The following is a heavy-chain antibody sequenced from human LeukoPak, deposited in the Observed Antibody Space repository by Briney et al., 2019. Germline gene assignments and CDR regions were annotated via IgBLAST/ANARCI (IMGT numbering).Heavy chain of an antibody. CDR3: ARSASKITPGYIGGGSGWYAY. Sequence: ASVKVSCKASGYTFTSYGISWVRQAPGQGLEWMGWINPNSGGTNYAQKFQGRVTMTRDTSISTAYMELSRLRSDDTAVYYCARSASKITPGYIGGGSGWYAYWGQGTLVTVSS. D-gene: IGHD6-19*01. J-gene: IGHJ4*02. V-gene: IGHV1-2*02. CDR2: INPNSGGT. CDR1: GYTFTSYG.